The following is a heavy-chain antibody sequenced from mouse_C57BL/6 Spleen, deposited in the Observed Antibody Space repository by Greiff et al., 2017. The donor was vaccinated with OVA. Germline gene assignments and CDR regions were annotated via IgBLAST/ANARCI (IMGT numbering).Heavy chain of an antibody. Sequence: QVQLQQPGAELVKPGASVKLSCKASGYTFTSYWMQWVKQRPGQGLEWIGEIDPSDSYTNYNQKFKGKATLTVDTSSSTAYMQLSSLTSEDSAVYYCARWEQGYGSSLYYYAMDYWGQGTSVTVSS. V-gene: IGHV1-50*01. CDR2: IDPSDSYT. CDR3: ARWEQGYGSSLYYYAMDY. J-gene: IGHJ4*01. D-gene: IGHD1-1*01. CDR1: GYTFTSYW.